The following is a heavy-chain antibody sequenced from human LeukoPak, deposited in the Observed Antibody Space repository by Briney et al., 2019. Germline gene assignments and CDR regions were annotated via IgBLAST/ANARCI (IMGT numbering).Heavy chain of an antibody. CDR1: GFTFSSYW. D-gene: IGHD1-1*01. CDR3: ARDVVWSLDY. J-gene: IGHJ4*02. CDR2: IKGDESAR. V-gene: IGHV3-7*01. Sequence: PGGSLSLTCAASGFTFSSYWMAWVRQAPGKGLEWVANIKGDESARHQADSVKGRFTISRDNTRNSLYLQMTNLRGDDTAVYYCARDVVWSLDYWGAERLVTVSS.